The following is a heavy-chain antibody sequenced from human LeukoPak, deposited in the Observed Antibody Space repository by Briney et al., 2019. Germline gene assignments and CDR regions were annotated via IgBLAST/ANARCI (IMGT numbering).Heavy chain of an antibody. Sequence: GGSLRLSCAASGFTFSSYAMSGVRQAPGKGLEWVSAISGSGGSTYYADSVKGRFTISRDNSKNTLYLQMNSLRAEDTAVYYCAKDRPRGYSYGAMDYWGQGTLVTVSS. D-gene: IGHD5-18*01. J-gene: IGHJ4*02. CDR3: AKDRPRGYSYGAMDY. CDR2: ISGSGGST. CDR1: GFTFSSYA. V-gene: IGHV3-23*01.